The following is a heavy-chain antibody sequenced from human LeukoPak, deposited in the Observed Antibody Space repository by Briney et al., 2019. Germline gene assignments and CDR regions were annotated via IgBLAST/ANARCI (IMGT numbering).Heavy chain of an antibody. Sequence: GGSLRLSCAASGFTFGSYWMSWVRQAPGKGLEWVGRIKSKTDGGTTDYAAPVKGRFTISRDDSKNTLYLQMNSLKTEDTAVYYCTTLTYYYDSSGYYSWGQGTLVTVSS. CDR3: TTLTYYYDSSGYYS. V-gene: IGHV3-15*01. CDR2: IKSKTDGGTT. J-gene: IGHJ4*02. D-gene: IGHD3-22*01. CDR1: GFTFGSYW.